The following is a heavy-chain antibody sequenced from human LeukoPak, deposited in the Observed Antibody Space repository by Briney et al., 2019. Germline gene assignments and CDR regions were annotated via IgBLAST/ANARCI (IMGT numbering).Heavy chain of an antibody. CDR1: GYTFTSYG. CDR3: ARETEYCSNTSCYKTFDY. V-gene: IGHV1-69*13. Sequence: ASVKVSCKASGYTFTSYGISWVRQAPGQGLEWMGGIIPIFGTANYAQKFQGRVTITADESTSTAYMELSSLRSEDTAVYYCARETEYCSNTSCYKTFDYWGQGTLVTVSS. J-gene: IGHJ4*02. D-gene: IGHD2-2*02. CDR2: IIPIFGTA.